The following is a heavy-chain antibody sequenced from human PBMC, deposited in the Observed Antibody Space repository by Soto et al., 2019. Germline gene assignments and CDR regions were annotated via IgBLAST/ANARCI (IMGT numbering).Heavy chain of an antibody. CDR1: GFTFSSYA. J-gene: IGHJ4*02. CDR3: AKPTGRYYDSSGYYPFDY. D-gene: IGHD3-22*01. V-gene: IGHV3-23*01. Sequence: PGGSLRLSCAASGFTFSSYAMSWVRQAPGKGLEWVSAISGSGGSTYYADSVKGRFTISRDNSKNTLYLQMNSLRAEDTAVYYCAKPTGRYYDSSGYYPFDYWGQGTLVTVSS. CDR2: ISGSGGST.